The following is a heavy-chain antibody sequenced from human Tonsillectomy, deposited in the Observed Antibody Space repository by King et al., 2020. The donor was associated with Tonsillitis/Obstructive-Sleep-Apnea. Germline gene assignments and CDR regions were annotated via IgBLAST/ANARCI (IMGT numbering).Heavy chain of an antibody. CDR1: GYTFTNYW. Sequence: QLVQSGAEVKKPGESLRISCKASGYTFTNYWIDWVRQMPGKGLEWMGTIDPSDSYTNYSPSFQGHVTISADKSISTAYLQWSSLKASDTAIYYCARRYFDGNYYYYMDVWGKGTTVTVSS. V-gene: IGHV5-10-1*01. CDR3: ARRYFDGNYYYYMDV. D-gene: IGHD3-9*01. J-gene: IGHJ6*03. CDR2: IDPSDSYT.